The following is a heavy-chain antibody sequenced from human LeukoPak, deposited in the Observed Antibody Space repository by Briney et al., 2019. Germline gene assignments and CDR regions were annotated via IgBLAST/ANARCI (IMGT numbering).Heavy chain of an antibody. D-gene: IGHD3-3*01. CDR1: GFTFSSYA. CDR3: ASFQNYDFWSGYYTLGNAFDI. J-gene: IGHJ3*02. Sequence: GGSLRLSCAASGFTFSSYAMHWVRQAPGKGLEWVAVISYDGSNKYYADSVKGRFTISRDNSKNTLYLQMNSLRAEDTAVYYCASFQNYDFWSGYYTLGNAFDIWGQGTMATVSS. V-gene: IGHV3-30-3*01. CDR2: ISYDGSNK.